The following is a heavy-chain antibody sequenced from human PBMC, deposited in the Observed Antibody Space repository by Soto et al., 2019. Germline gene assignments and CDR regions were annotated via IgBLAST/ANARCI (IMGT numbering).Heavy chain of an antibody. CDR1: GYTFTSYG. J-gene: IGHJ4*02. V-gene: IGHV1-18*01. D-gene: IGHD6-13*01. CDR3: VRDSRGAIAALGDYDY. Sequence: ASVKVSCKASGYTFTSYGISWVRQAPGQGLEWMGWISAYNGNTNYAQKLQGRVTMTTDTSTSTAYMELRSLRSDDTAVYYCVRDSRGAIAALGDYDYWGQGTLVTVSS. CDR2: ISAYNGNT.